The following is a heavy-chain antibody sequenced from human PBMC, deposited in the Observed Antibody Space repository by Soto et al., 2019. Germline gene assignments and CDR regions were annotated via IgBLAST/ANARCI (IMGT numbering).Heavy chain of an antibody. D-gene: IGHD5-18*01. V-gene: IGHV3-11*01. CDR2: ISSSGTTI. CDR3: ARDLDTAMVRVYYYYNGMDV. Sequence: QVQLVESGGGLVKPGGSLRLCCAASGFTFSDYYMTWIRQAPGKGLEWVSYISSSGTTIYYADSVKGRFTISRDNAKNSVYLQMNSLRAEDTAVYYCARDLDTAMVRVYYYYNGMDVWGQGTTVTVSS. J-gene: IGHJ6*02. CDR1: GFTFSDYY.